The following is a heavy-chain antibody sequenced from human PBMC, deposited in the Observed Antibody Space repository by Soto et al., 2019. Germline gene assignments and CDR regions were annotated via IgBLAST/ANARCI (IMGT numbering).Heavy chain of an antibody. CDR3: AASIFYYGMDV. V-gene: IGHV5-51*01. J-gene: IGHJ6*02. CDR2: IYPGDSDT. CDR1: GYSFTNYW. Sequence: PGESLKISCKGSGYSFTNYWIGWVRQMPGNGLEWMGIIYPGDSDTKYNPSFQGQVTISADKSITTTYLQWSSLKASDTAIYYCAASIFYYGMDVWGQGTTVTVSS.